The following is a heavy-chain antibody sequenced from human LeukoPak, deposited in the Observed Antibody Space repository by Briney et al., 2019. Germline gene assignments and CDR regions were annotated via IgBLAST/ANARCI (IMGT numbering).Heavy chain of an antibody. CDR2: ISGSGGST. J-gene: IGHJ4*02. D-gene: IGHD3-9*01. CDR3: TTRGDILTGYPYYFDY. V-gene: IGHV3-23*01. Sequence: GGSLRLSCAASGFTFSSYAMSWVRQAPGKGLEWVSAISGSGGSTYYADSVKGRFTISRDNSKNTLYLQMNSLRAEDTAVYYCTTRGDILTGYPYYFDYWGQGTLVTVSS. CDR1: GFTFSSYA.